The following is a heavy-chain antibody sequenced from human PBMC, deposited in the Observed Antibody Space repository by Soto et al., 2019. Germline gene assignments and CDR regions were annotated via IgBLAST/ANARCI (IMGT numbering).Heavy chain of an antibody. J-gene: IGHJ4*02. CDR2: INVGNGNT. V-gene: IGHV1-3*01. CDR3: AGDYGGADF. D-gene: IGHD3-10*01. CDR1: GYTFTHYA. Sequence: QVQLVQSGAEAKKPGASVKVSCKTSGYTFTHYALHWVRQAPGQRLEWMGWINVGNGNTKYSQNFQGRVTLTRDTTASTAYKPLSSLTTEDTAVYYCAGDYGGADFWGQGTLVTVSS.